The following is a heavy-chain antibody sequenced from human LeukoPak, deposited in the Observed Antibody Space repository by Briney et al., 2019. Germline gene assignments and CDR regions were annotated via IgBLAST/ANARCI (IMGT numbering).Heavy chain of an antibody. V-gene: IGHV4-39*01. CDR1: GVYISSSSYY. D-gene: IGHD2-8*01. J-gene: IGHJ5*02. CDR3: ARLGYCTNAVCYNWFDP. Sequence: SETLSLTCTVSGVYISSSSYYWGWIRQPPGENLEWIGSIYYSGSTYYNPSLKSRVTISVDTSKNQFSLKLSSVTAADTAVYYCARLGYCTNAVCYNWFDPWGQGTLVTVYS. CDR2: IYYSGST.